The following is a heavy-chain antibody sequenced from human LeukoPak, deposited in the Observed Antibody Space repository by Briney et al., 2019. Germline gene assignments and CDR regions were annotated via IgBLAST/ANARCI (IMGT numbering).Heavy chain of an antibody. D-gene: IGHD1-26*01. CDR3: ATGSGSRISPRTVNWFDP. CDR1: GYTLTELS. Sequence: GASVKVSCKVSGYTLTELSMHWVRQAPGKGLEWMGGFDPEDGETIYAQKFQGRVTMTEDTSTDTAYMELSSLRSEDTAVYYCATGSGSRISPRTVNWFDPWGQGTLVTVSS. J-gene: IGHJ5*02. V-gene: IGHV1-24*01. CDR2: FDPEDGET.